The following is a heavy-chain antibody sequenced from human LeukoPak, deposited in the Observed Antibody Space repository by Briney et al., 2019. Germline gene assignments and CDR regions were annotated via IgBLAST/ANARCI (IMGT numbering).Heavy chain of an antibody. V-gene: IGHV6-1*01. CDR2: TYYRSRWYS. CDR1: GDSVSSTNAA. CDR3: ARTQGHLDL. Sequence: SQTLSLTCVISGDSVSSTNAAWNWIRQSPSRGLEWLGRTYYRSRWYSEYARSVKSRITIDPDTSKNQFSLQLNSVTPEDAAVYYCARTQGHLDLWGRGTLVTVSS. J-gene: IGHJ2*01.